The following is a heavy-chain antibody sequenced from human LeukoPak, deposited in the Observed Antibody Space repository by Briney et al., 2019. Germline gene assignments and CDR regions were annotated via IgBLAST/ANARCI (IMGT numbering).Heavy chain of an antibody. J-gene: IGHJ4*02. Sequence: GASVKVSCKVSGYTLTELSMHWVRQAPGKGLGWMGGFDPEDGETIYAQKFQGRVTMTEDTSTDTAYMELSSLRSEDTAVYYCATVTGTTISFDYWGQGTLVTVSS. D-gene: IGHD1-1*01. CDR2: FDPEDGET. CDR1: GYTLTELS. CDR3: ATVTGTTISFDY. V-gene: IGHV1-24*01.